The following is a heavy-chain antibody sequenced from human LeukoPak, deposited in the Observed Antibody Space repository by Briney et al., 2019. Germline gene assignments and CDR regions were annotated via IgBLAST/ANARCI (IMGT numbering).Heavy chain of an antibody. D-gene: IGHD1-7*01. Sequence: ASVKVSCKASGYTFTSYGISWVRQAPGQGLGWMGWISAYNGNTNYAQKLQGRVTMTTDTSTSTAYMELRSLRSDDTAVYYCARINWNYKDTDYWGQGTLVTVSS. CDR1: GYTFTSYG. CDR2: ISAYNGNT. CDR3: ARINWNYKDTDY. J-gene: IGHJ4*02. V-gene: IGHV1-18*01.